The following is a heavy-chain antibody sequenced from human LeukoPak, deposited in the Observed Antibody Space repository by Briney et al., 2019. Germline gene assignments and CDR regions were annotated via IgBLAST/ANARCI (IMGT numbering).Heavy chain of an antibody. J-gene: IGHJ4*02. V-gene: IGHV1-18*01. CDR2: ISAYNGNT. Sequence: GASVKVSCKASGYTFTSYGISWVRQAPGQGLEWMGWISAYNGNTNYAQKLQGRVTMTTDTSTSTAYMELRSLRSDDTAVYYCARDHGVAVAGLDFDYWGQGTLVTVSS. D-gene: IGHD6-19*01. CDR1: GYTFTSYG. CDR3: ARDHGVAVAGLDFDY.